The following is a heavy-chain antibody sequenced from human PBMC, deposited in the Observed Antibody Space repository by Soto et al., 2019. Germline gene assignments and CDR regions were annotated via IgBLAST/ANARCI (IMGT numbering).Heavy chain of an antibody. CDR3: ARGVTMVRGNYYYYGMDV. Sequence: TSETLSLTCAVYGGSFSGYYWSWIRQPPGKGLEWIGEINHSGSTNHNPSLKSRVTISVDTSKNQFSLKLSSVTAADTALYYCARGVTMVRGNYYYYGMDVWGQGTTVTVSS. V-gene: IGHV4-34*01. J-gene: IGHJ6*02. CDR1: GGSFSGYY. CDR2: INHSGST. D-gene: IGHD3-10*01.